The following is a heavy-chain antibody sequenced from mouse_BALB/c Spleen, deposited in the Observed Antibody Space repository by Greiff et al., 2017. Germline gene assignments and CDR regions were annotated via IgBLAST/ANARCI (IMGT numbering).Heavy chain of an antibody. D-gene: IGHD4-1*01. J-gene: IGHJ3*01. V-gene: IGHV5-6*01. CDR3: TRHNWDVYFAY. Sequence: DVHLVESGGDLVKPGGSLKLSCAASGFTFSSYGMSWVRQTPDKRLEWVATISSGGSYTYYPDSVKGRFTISRDNAKNTLYLQMSSLKAEDTAMYYCTRHNWDVYFAYWGQGTLVTVSA. CDR2: ISSGGSYT. CDR1: GFTFSSYG.